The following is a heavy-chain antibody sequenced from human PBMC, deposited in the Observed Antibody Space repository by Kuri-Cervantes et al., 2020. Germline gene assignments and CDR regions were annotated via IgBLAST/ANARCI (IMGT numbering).Heavy chain of an antibody. CDR1: GGSFSGYY. Sequence: SQTLSLTCAVYGGSFSGYYWSWIRQPPGKGLEWIGEINHSGSTNYNPSLKSRVTISVDTSKNQFSLKLSSVTAEDTAVYYCALDVDIEATVPGLLDFWGQGTLVTVSS. D-gene: IGHD5-12*01. CDR3: ALDVDIEATVPGLLDF. V-gene: IGHV4-34*01. CDR2: INHSGST. J-gene: IGHJ4*02.